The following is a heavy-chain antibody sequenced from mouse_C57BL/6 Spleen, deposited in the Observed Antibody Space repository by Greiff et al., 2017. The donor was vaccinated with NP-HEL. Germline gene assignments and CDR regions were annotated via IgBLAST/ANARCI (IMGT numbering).Heavy chain of an antibody. CDR1: GYSITSGYY. CDR3: ARGVITTVVAGDYFDY. CDR2: ISYDGSN. Sequence: EVQLQESGPGLVKPSQSLSLTCSVTGYSITSGYYWNWIRQFPGNKLEWMGYISYDGSNNYNPSLKNRISITRDTSKNQFFLKLNSVTTEDTATYYCARGVITTVVAGDYFDYWGQGTTLTVSS. D-gene: IGHD1-1*01. V-gene: IGHV3-6*01. J-gene: IGHJ2*01.